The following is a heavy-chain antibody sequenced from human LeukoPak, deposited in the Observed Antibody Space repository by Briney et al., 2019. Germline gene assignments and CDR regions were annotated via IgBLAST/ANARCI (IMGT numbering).Heavy chain of an antibody. J-gene: IGHJ4*02. D-gene: IGHD1-1*01. CDR1: GFTFDKYG. V-gene: IGHV3-30*18. CDR2: ILEDGRIK. Sequence: GGSLRLSCAASGFTFDKYGMHYIRQAPGKGLEWVAVILEDGRIKKYADSVKDRFTISRDNTNNTLYLQMNRLRAEDTGIYFCAKDRETTAPGTFDYWGLGTLVAVSS. CDR3: AKDRETTAPGTFDY.